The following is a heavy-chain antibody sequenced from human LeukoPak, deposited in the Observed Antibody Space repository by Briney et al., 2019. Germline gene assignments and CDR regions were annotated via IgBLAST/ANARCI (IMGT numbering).Heavy chain of an antibody. CDR2: IYYSGST. D-gene: IGHD6-13*01. J-gene: IGHJ2*01. CDR3: ARDKGLAAAGHWYFDL. CDR1: GGSISSYY. V-gene: IGHV4-59*01. Sequence: PSETLSLTCTVSGGSISSYYWSWIRQPPGKGLEWIGYIYYSGSTNYNPSLKSRVTISVDTSKNQFSLKLSSVTAADTAVYYCARDKGLAAAGHWYFDLWGRGTLVTVSS.